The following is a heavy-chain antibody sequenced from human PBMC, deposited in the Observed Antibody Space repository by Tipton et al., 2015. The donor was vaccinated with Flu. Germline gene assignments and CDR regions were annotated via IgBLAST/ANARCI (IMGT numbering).Heavy chain of an antibody. CDR3: ARGPLPDSNWYNGMDV. D-gene: IGHD6-13*01. CDR1: GFTFNIYD. Sequence: AASGFTFNIYDIHWVRQVTGKALEWVSAIGSAGNTHYSDSVKGRFTITRDNVKNSLYLQMNSLRVGDTAVYYCARGPLPDSNWYNGMDVWGQGTTVTVSS. V-gene: IGHV3-13*01. CDR2: IGSAGNT. J-gene: IGHJ6*02.